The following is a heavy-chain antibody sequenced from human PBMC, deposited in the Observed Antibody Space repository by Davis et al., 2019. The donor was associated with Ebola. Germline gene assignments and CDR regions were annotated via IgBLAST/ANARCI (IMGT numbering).Heavy chain of an antibody. CDR1: GGSISSYY. V-gene: IGHV4-59*01. D-gene: IGHD3-3*01. CDR2: IYYSGST. Sequence: PGGSLRLSCTVSGGSISSYYWSWIRQPPGKGLEWIGYIYYSGSTNYNPSLKSRVTISVDTSKNQFSLKLSSVTAANTAVYYCARVTRYDFWSGYYPGWFDPWGQGTLVTVSS. J-gene: IGHJ5*02. CDR3: ARVTRYDFWSGYYPGWFDP.